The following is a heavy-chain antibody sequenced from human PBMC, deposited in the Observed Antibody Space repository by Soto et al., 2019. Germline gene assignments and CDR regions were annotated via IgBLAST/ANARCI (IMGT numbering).Heavy chain of an antibody. CDR3: ARNTIRTPFNWFDP. J-gene: IGHJ5*02. V-gene: IGHV4-39*01. D-gene: IGHD1-1*01. Sequence: SETLCLTCTVSGDSFSSNGYHGVWIRQPPGKGLEWIGSVSYSGTTYYNPSLKSRVTIFVDTSKKQFSLRVNSVSVADTAVYLCARNTIRTPFNWFDPWGQGSQVT. CDR2: VSYSGTT. CDR1: GDSFSSNGYH.